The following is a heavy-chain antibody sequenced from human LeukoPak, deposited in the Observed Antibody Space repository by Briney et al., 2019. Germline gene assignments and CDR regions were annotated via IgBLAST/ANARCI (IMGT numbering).Heavy chain of an antibody. J-gene: IGHJ3*02. CDR3: AKQCGGSDWFDAFDI. D-gene: IGHD6-19*01. V-gene: IGHV3-30*02. Sequence: GGSLRLSCGASGFTFSRYGMHWVRQAPGKGLEWVAIIWYDGSNKYHADSVKGRFTISRDNSKNTLYLQMNSLRAEDTAVYYCAKQCGGSDWFDAFDIWGQGTMVTVSS. CDR2: IWYDGSNK. CDR1: GFTFSRYG.